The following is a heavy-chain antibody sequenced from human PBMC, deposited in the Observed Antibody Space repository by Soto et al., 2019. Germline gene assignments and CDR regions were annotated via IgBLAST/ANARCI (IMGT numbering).Heavy chain of an antibody. J-gene: IGHJ4*02. Sequence: GGSLRLSCAASGFTFSSSWMHWVRQPPGKGLVWVARTNTDGAITNHADSVKGRFTISRDNAKNTLYLQMSSLRAEDTAVYYCARAPGYYFDYWGQGILVTVSS. CDR3: ARAPGYYFDY. V-gene: IGHV3-74*01. D-gene: IGHD2-15*01. CDR2: TNTDGAIT. CDR1: GFTFSSSW.